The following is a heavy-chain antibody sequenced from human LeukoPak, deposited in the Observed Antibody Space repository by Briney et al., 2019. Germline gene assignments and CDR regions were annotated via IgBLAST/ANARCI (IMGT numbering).Heavy chain of an antibody. CDR3: AREDDSLDYSNSWFDP. J-gene: IGHJ5*02. D-gene: IGHD4-11*01. CDR1: GYTFTSYG. V-gene: IGHV1-18*01. Sequence: GASVKVSCKASGYTFTSYGISWVRQAPGQGLEWMGWISAYNGNTNYAQKLQGRVTMTTDTSTSTAYMELRSLRSDDTAVYYCAREDDSLDYSNSWFDPWGQGTLVTVSS. CDR2: ISAYNGNT.